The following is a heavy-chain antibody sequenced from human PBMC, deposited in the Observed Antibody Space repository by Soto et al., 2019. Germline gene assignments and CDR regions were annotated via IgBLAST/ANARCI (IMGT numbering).Heavy chain of an antibody. Sequence: PGGSLRLSCAASGFTFSSYGMHWVRQAPGKGLEWVAIISYDGSNTYYADSVKGRFTISRDNSKDALYLQMNSLRAEDTSVYYCARDLAVNDYWGQGTLVTVSS. D-gene: IGHD3-16*01. V-gene: IGHV3-30*03. J-gene: IGHJ4*02. CDR3: ARDLAVNDY. CDR2: ISYDGSNT. CDR1: GFTFSSYG.